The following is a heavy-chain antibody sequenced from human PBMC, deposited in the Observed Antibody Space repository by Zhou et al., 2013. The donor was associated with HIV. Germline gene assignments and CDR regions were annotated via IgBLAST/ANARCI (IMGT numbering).Heavy chain of an antibody. J-gene: IGHJ3*02. Sequence: QVQLVQSGAEVRKPGSSVKVSCRVSGDTFRSSYAITWVRQAPGQGLEWMGRIIPVLGTANYAQMFQGRVTITADKSTGTAYMELSSLRSEDTAVYFCASQHITIFTVLSGSAFDIWAKGQWSPSLQ. CDR1: GDTFRSSYA. CDR2: IIPVLGTA. V-gene: IGHV1-69*04. D-gene: IGHD3-3*01. CDR3: ASQHITIFTVLSGSAFDI.